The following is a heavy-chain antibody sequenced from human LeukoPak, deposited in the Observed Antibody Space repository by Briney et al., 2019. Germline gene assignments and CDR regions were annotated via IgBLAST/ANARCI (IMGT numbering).Heavy chain of an antibody. Sequence: GGSLRLSCAASGFTFSSYGMHWVRQAPGKGLEWVAVISYDGSNKYYADSVKGRFTISRDNSKNTLYLQMNSLRAEDTAVYYCAKDMGSGYCSSTSCPSDYYGMDVWGQGTTVTVSS. CDR3: AKDMGSGYCSSTSCPSDYYGMDV. D-gene: IGHD2-2*01. CDR1: GFTFSSYG. J-gene: IGHJ6*02. V-gene: IGHV3-30*18. CDR2: ISYDGSNK.